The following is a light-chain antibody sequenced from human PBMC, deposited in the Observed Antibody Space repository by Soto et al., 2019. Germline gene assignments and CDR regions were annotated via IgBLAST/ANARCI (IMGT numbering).Light chain of an antibody. CDR3: SSYAGGIKWV. Sequence: QSVLTQSPSASGSPGQSVTISCTGTSSDVGGYNFVSWYQQHPGKAPKFMIYEVSKRPSGVPDRFSGSKSGNTASLTVSGLQAEDEADYYCSSYAGGIKWVFGGGTKLTVL. CDR1: SSDVGGYNF. J-gene: IGLJ3*02. CDR2: EVS. V-gene: IGLV2-8*01.